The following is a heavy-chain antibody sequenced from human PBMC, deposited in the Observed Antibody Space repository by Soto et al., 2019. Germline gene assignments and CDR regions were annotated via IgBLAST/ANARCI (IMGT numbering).Heavy chain of an antibody. CDR2: IYYRGST. Sequence: SETLSLTCTVSGGSISSSSYYWGWIRQPPGKGPEWLGSIYYRGSTYYNPSLKSRVIISVDTSKNTLYLQMSSLRAEDTAVYYCARVRPNHYYDSSGWDFDIWGQGTMVTVSS. CDR1: GGSISSSSYY. D-gene: IGHD3-22*01. V-gene: IGHV4-39*07. CDR3: ARVRPNHYYDSSGWDFDI. J-gene: IGHJ3*02.